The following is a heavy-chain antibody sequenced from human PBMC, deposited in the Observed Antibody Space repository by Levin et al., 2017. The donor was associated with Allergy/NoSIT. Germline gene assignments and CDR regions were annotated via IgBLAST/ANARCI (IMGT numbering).Heavy chain of an antibody. CDR3: ARDSDPHSILYGNYYYGMDV. D-gene: IGHD2-8*01. J-gene: IGHJ6*02. Sequence: ASVKVSCKASGYTFTSYGISWVRQAPGQGLEWMGWISAYNGNTNYAQKLQGRVTMTTDTSTSTAYMELRSLRSDDTAVYYCARDSDPHSILYGNYYYGMDVWGQGTTVTVSS. CDR1: GYTFTSYG. CDR2: ISAYNGNT. V-gene: IGHV1-18*01.